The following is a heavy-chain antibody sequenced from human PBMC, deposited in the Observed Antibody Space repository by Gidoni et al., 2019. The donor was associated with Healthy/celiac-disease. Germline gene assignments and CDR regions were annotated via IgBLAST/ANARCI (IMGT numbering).Heavy chain of an antibody. J-gene: IGHJ2*01. V-gene: IGHV4-34*01. CDR3: AREVVTAPVGYFDL. Sequence: QVQLQQWGAGLLKPSETLSLTCAVYGGSFSGYYWSWIRQPPGKGLEWIGEINHSGSTNYNPSLKSRVTISVDTSKNQFSLKLSSVTAADTAVYYCAREVVTAPVGYFDLWGRGTLVTVSS. CDR2: INHSGST. D-gene: IGHD2-21*02. CDR1: GGSFSGYY.